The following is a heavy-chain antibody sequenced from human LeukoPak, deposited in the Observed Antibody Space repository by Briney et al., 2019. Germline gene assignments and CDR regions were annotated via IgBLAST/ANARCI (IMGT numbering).Heavy chain of an antibody. CDR2: ITSSGGTI. CDR3: AREGKRGYSGYDWNYYMDV. V-gene: IGHV3-48*04. CDR1: GFTFSSFS. D-gene: IGHD5-12*01. J-gene: IGHJ6*03. Sequence: GGSLRLSCAASGFTFSSFSMNWVRQAPGKGLEWISFITSSGGTIYYSDSVKGRFTISRNDAKNSLYLQMNNLRVEDTAVYYCAREGKRGYSGYDWNYYMDVWGKGTTVTVSS.